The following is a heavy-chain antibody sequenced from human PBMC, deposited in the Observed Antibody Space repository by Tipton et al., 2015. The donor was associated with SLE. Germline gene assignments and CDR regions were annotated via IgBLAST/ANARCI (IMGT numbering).Heavy chain of an antibody. D-gene: IGHD5-12*01. CDR1: GFTFNAYP. J-gene: IGHJ4*02. CDR2: ISRSSSAI. CDR3: AKVWPGYTGSDY. Sequence: SLRLSCVASGFTFNAYPMIWVRQAPGKGLESISHISRSSSAIHYADSVKGRFTIYRDDAASSLFLQMNNLRADDTAVYYCAKVWPGYTGSDYWGQGTRVTVSS. V-gene: IGHV3-48*01.